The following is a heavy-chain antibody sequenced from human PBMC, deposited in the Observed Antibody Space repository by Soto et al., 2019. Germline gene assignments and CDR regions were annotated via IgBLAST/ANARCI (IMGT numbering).Heavy chain of an antibody. CDR1: GFTFSSYA. Sequence: GGSLRLSCAASGFTFSSYAMHWVRQAPGKGLEWVAVISYDGSNKHYADSVKGRFTISRDNSKNTLYLQMNSLRAEDTAVYYCARDREKYSSSSYNWFDPWGQGTLVTVSS. CDR2: ISYDGSNK. V-gene: IGHV3-30-3*01. CDR3: ARDREKYSSSSYNWFDP. J-gene: IGHJ5*02. D-gene: IGHD6-6*01.